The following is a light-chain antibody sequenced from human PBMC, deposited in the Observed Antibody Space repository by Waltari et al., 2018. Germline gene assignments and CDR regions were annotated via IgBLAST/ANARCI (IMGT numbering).Light chain of an antibody. Sequence: DIVMTQSPDSLAVSLGERDTVNCKSSQSVLFSSDNKNYLAWYQQKPGQPPKVLIYWASTRESGVPDRFSGSGSGTDFTLTISSLQAEDVAVYYCQQYYSNEVTFGGGTKVEIK. CDR3: QQYYSNEVT. V-gene: IGKV4-1*01. J-gene: IGKJ4*01. CDR1: QSVLFSSDNKNY. CDR2: WAS.